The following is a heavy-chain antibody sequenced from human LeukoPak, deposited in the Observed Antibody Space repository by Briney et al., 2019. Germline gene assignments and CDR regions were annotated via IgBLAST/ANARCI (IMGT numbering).Heavy chain of an antibody. V-gene: IGHV3-11*04. CDR3: TRDEDFYSSASDY. CDR2: ISSSGSTI. Sequence: GGSLRLSCAASGFTFSDYYMSWIRQAPGKGLEWVSYISSSGSTIYYADSVKGRFTISRDNAKNSLYLQMNGLRAEDTAVYYCTRDEDFYSSASDYWGQGALVTVSS. D-gene: IGHD6-6*01. J-gene: IGHJ4*02. CDR1: GFTFSDYY.